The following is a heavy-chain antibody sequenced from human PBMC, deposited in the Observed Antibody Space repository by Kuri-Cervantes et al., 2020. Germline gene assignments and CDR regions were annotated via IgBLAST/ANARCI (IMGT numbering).Heavy chain of an antibody. CDR1: GFTFSSYA. D-gene: IGHD6-13*01. CDR3: ARDRSTWASSCWYRGLCDCYNGMDV. Sequence: GESLKISCAASGFTFSSYAMNWVRQAPGKGLEWVSAISGSGGSTYYADSVKGRFTISRDNSKNTLYLQMNSLRAEDTAVYYFARDRSTWASSCWYRGLCDCYNGMDVWGQGTAVTVSS. CDR2: ISGSGGST. J-gene: IGHJ6*02. V-gene: IGHV3-23*01.